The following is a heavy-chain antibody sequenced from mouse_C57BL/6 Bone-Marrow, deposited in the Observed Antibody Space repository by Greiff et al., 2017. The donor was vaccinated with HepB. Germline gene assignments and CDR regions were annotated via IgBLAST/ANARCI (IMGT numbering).Heavy chain of an antibody. Sequence: VQGVESGAELARPGASVKLSCKASGYTFTSYGISWVKQRTGQGLEWIGEIYPRSGNTYYNEKFKGKATLTADKSSSTAYMELRSLTSEDSAVYFCARPLYYYGSSPFAYWGQGTLVTVSA. CDR2: IYPRSGNT. V-gene: IGHV1-81*01. CDR3: ARPLYYYGSSPFAY. CDR1: GYTFTSYG. D-gene: IGHD1-1*01. J-gene: IGHJ3*01.